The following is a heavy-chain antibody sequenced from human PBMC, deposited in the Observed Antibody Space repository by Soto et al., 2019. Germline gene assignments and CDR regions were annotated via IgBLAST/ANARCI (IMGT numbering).Heavy chain of an antibody. D-gene: IGHD6-19*01. CDR2: IKQDGSQK. V-gene: IGHV3-7*04. CDR3: AGGTGWIWDN. CDR1: GFTFSTYW. J-gene: IGHJ4*02. Sequence: EVQLVESGGGLVQPGGSLRLSCAASGFTFSTYWMTWVRQAPGKGLEWVANIKQDGSQKCYVDSVKGRFTISRDNAKNSLYLQMNSLRAEDTAVYYCAGGTGWIWDNWGQGTLVTVSS.